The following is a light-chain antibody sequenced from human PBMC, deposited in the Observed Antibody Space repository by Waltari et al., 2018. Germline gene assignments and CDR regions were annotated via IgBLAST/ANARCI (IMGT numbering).Light chain of an antibody. Sequence: QSALTQPASVSGSPGQSITISCTGTNSDVGGYDYVSWYQQHPGKAPTLIIYDVSNRPSGVSNRFSGSKSGNTASLTISGLQAEDEADYYCNSYTSSSTRVFGGRTKLTVL. CDR2: DVS. J-gene: IGLJ2*01. CDR3: NSYTSSSTRV. CDR1: NSDVGGYDY. V-gene: IGLV2-14*03.